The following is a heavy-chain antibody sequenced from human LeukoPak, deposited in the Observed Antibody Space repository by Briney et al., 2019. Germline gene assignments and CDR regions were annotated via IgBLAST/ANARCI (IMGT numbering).Heavy chain of an antibody. D-gene: IGHD3-10*01. CDR1: GYTFTSYG. CDR2: INPNSGGT. J-gene: IGHJ4*02. V-gene: IGHV1-2*04. CDR3: ARGFDTMVRGVIPFDY. Sequence: GASVKVSCKASGYTFTSYGISWVRQAPGQGLEWMGWINPNSGGTNYAQKFQGWVTMTRDTSISTAYMELSRLRSDDTAVYYCARGFDTMVRGVIPFDYWGQGTLVTVSS.